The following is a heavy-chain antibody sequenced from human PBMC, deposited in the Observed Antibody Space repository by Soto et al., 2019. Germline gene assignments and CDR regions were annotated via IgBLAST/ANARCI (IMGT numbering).Heavy chain of an antibody. J-gene: IGHJ4*02. D-gene: IGHD6-13*01. CDR2: IYPGDHET. V-gene: IGHV5-51*01. CDR3: ARSPRSSPYFDY. Sequence: PGESLKISCKASGYTFSNFWIGWVRQLPGKGLEWMGIIYPGDHETRYSPSFHGKVTISADRSINTAYLQRNSLEASDTAFYFCARSPRSSPYFDYWGQGALVTVSS. CDR1: GYTFSNFW.